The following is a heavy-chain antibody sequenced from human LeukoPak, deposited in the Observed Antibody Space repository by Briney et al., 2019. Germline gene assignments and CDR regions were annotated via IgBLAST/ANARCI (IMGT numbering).Heavy chain of an antibody. Sequence: GGSLRLSCAASGFTFSSYAMSWVRQAPGKGLEWVSAISGSGGSTYYADSVKGRFTISRDNSKNTLYLQMNSLRAEDTAVYYCAKGLERGRWLQLSFDYWGQGTLVTVSS. CDR2: ISGSGGST. D-gene: IGHD5-24*01. V-gene: IGHV3-23*01. J-gene: IGHJ4*02. CDR3: AKGLERGRWLQLSFDY. CDR1: GFTFSSYA.